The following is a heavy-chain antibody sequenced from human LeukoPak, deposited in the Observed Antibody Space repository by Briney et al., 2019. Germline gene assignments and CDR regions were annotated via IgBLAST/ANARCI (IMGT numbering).Heavy chain of an antibody. CDR2: ITGSGAFT. D-gene: IGHD3-16*01. Sequence: PGGSLRLSCAASGITFIKYSMTWVRQAPGKGLEWVSAITGSGAFTDYADSVKGRFTISRDNSKDTLYLQMNSLRAEDTGVYYCARDGGAGTPFDHWGQGALVTVSS. CDR3: ARDGGAGTPFDH. CDR1: GITFIKYS. J-gene: IGHJ4*02. V-gene: IGHV3-23*01.